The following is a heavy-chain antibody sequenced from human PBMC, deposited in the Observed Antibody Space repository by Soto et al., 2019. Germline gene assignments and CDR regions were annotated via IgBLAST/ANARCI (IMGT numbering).Heavy chain of an antibody. Sequence: NPSETLSLTCTVSGGSISSYYWSWIQQPPGKGLEWIGYIYYSGSTNYNPSLKSRVTISADTSKNQFSLKLSFVTAADTAVYYCARDNYYDSSAYYLNWFDPWGQGTLVTVSS. D-gene: IGHD3-22*01. CDR1: GGSISSYY. CDR2: IYYSGST. CDR3: ARDNYYDSSAYYLNWFDP. J-gene: IGHJ5*02. V-gene: IGHV4-59*12.